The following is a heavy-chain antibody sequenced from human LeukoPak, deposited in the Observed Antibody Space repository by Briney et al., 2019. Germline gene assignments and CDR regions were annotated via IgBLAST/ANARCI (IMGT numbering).Heavy chain of an antibody. V-gene: IGHV4-59*08. CDR3: ARGDDSSGYSTFDI. CDR2: IYYSGST. Sequence: SETLSLTCTVSGGSISSGYWSWIRQPPGKGLEWIGYIYYSGSTNYNPSLKSRVTISVDTSKNQFSLKLSSVTAADTAVYYCARGDDSSGYSTFDIWGQGTMVTVSS. CDR1: GGSISSGY. J-gene: IGHJ3*02. D-gene: IGHD3-22*01.